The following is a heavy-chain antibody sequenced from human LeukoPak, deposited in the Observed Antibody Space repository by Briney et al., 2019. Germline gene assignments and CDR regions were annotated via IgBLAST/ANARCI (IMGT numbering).Heavy chain of an antibody. Sequence: PGGSLRLSCAASGFPFSSYSMNWVRQAPGRGLEWVGFIASETYGGTAEYAASVKGRFTISRDDSKSIAYLQMNSLKTEDTAVYYCTRDQTPYYWGQGTLVTVSS. J-gene: IGHJ4*02. CDR3: TRDQTPYY. CDR2: IASETYGGTA. V-gene: IGHV3-49*04. CDR1: GFPFSSYS.